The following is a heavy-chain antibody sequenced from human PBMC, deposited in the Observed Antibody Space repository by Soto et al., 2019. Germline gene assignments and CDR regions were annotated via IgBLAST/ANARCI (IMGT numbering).Heavy chain of an antibody. V-gene: IGHV3-33*01. Sequence: QVQLVESGGGVVQPGRSLRLSCAASGFTFSSYGMHWVRQAPGKGLEWVAVIWDDGSNKYYADSVKGRFTISRDSSKNPRYLQLNSPRGEDAAVYYCARDSRSSNFDYWGQGTLVTVSS. CDR1: GFTFSSYG. D-gene: IGHD1-26*01. CDR2: IWDDGSNK. CDR3: ARDSRSSNFDY. J-gene: IGHJ4*02.